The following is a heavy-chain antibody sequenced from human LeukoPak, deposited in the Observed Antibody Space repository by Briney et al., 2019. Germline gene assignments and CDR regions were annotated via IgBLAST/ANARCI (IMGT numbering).Heavy chain of an antibody. CDR3: ARFALGYGFDY. CDR2: IYYSGST. V-gene: IGHV4-31*11. CDR1: GGSFSGYY. J-gene: IGHJ4*02. Sequence: SETLSLTCAVYGGSFSGYYWSWIRQHPGKGLEWIGYIYYSGSTYYNPSLKSRVTISVDTSKNQFSLKLSSVTAADTAVYYCARFALGYGFDYWGQGTLVTVSS. D-gene: IGHD5-18*01.